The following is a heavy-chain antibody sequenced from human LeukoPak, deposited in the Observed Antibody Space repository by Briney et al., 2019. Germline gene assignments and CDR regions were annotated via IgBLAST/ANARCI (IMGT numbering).Heavy chain of an antibody. Sequence: SETLSLTCTVSGGSIINYYWSWIRQPAGTGLEWVGRIYITGSTNYNPSLQSRLSMSVDTSKNQFSLRLTSVSAADTAVYYCARLKYYDSTGYSPGYYMDVWGKGITVTVSS. V-gene: IGHV4-4*07. J-gene: IGHJ6*03. D-gene: IGHD3-22*01. CDR1: GGSIINYY. CDR3: ARLKYYDSTGYSPGYYMDV. CDR2: IYITGST.